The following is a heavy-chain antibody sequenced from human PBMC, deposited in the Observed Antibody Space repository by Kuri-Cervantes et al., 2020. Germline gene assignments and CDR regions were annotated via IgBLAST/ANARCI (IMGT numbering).Heavy chain of an antibody. D-gene: IGHD3-10*01. CDR2: IRYDGSNK. V-gene: IGHV3-30*02. Sequence: GESLKISCAASGFTFSSYGMHWVRQVPGKGLEWVTFIRYDGSNKYYADSVKGRFTISRDNSKNTLYLQMNSLRAEDTAVYYCAKGPQAYYGSGSYYNDDAFDIWGQGTMVTVSS. CDR1: GFTFSSYG. CDR3: AKGPQAYYGSGSYYNDDAFDI. J-gene: IGHJ3*02.